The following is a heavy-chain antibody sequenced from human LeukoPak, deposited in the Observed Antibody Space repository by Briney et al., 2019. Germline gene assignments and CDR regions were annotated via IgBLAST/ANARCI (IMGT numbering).Heavy chain of an antibody. CDR2: IRYDGSNK. J-gene: IGHJ4*02. D-gene: IGHD4-17*01. Sequence: SCKASGYTFTGYYMHWVRQAPGKGLEWVAFIRYDGSNKYYADSVKGRFTISRDNSKNTLYLQMNSLRAEDTAVYYCAKAPSVTSVDYWGQGTLVTVSS. CDR3: AKAPSVTSVDY. V-gene: IGHV3-30*02. CDR1: GYTFTGYY.